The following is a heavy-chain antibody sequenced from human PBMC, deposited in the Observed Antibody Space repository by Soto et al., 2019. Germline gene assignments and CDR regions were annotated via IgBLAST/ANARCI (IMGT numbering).Heavy chain of an antibody. CDR3: VRGWYSVVIWFDP. D-gene: IGHD6-19*01. J-gene: IGHJ5*02. V-gene: IGHV6-1*01. Sequence: PSQTLSLTCAISGDSVSSNSAAWNWIRQSPSRGLEWLGRTYYKSQWYYDYAPSVKGRITINPDTSKNQFSLQLNSVTPEDTAVYYCVRGWYSVVIWFDPWGQGTLVTVSS. CDR1: GDSVSSNSAA. CDR2: TYYKSQWYY.